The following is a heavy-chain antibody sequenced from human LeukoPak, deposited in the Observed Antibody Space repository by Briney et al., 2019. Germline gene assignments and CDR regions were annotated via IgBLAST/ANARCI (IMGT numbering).Heavy chain of an antibody. D-gene: IGHD3-22*01. CDR1: GYTFTGYY. CDR3: ARMSRWSASSGYYDDGDY. CDR2: INPNSGGT. Sequence: ASVKVSCKASGYTFTGYYMHWVRQAPGQGLEWMGWINPNSGGTNYAQKFQGRVTMTRDTSTSTAYMELSRLRSDDTAVYYCARMSRWSASSGYYDDGDYWGQGTLVTVSS. V-gene: IGHV1-2*02. J-gene: IGHJ4*02.